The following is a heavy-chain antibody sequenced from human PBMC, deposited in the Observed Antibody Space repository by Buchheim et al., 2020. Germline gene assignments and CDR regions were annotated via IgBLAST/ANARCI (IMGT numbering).Heavy chain of an antibody. CDR2: IYYSGST. Sequence: QVLLQESSPGLVKASETLSLNCTVSGDPISSSYWSWIRQPPGKGLEWIGYIYYSGSTYYNPSLKSRVTISVDTSKNQFSLKLSSVTAADTAVYYCARVATTMIVVVPYFDYWGQGTL. D-gene: IGHD3-22*01. CDR3: ARVATTMIVVVPYFDY. J-gene: IGHJ4*02. V-gene: IGHV4-59*08. CDR1: GDPISSSY.